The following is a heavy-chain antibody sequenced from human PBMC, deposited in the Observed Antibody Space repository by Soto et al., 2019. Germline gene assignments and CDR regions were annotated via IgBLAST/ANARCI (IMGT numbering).Heavy chain of an antibody. J-gene: IGHJ5*02. CDR1: GFTFSSYA. V-gene: IGHV3-23*01. D-gene: IGHD3-10*01. CDR3: ANGGAPGQKGEGRMFDP. CDR2: ISGSGGSA. Sequence: GGSLRLSFAAWGFTFSSYAMSWVRQAPGKWLEWVSAISGSGGSAYYADSVKGRFTISRDNSKNTLYLQINSLRAEDTAVYYCANGGAPGQKGEGRMFDPWGQGTLVTVSS.